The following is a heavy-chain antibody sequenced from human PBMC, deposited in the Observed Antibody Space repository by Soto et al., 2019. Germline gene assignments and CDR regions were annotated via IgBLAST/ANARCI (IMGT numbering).Heavy chain of an antibody. D-gene: IGHD3-10*01. CDR1: GYTFTSYD. CDR3: ARGPITMVRGGYYYYMDV. V-gene: IGHV1-8*01. J-gene: IGHJ6*03. Sequence: ASVKVSCKASGYTFTSYDINWVRQATGQGLEWMGWMNPNSGNTGYAQKFQGRVTMTRNTSISTAYMELSSLRSEDTAVYYCARGPITMVRGGYYYYMDVWGKGTTVTVSS. CDR2: MNPNSGNT.